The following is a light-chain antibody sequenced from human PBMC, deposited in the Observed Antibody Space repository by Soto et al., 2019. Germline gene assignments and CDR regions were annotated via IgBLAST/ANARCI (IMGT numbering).Light chain of an antibody. CDR2: DAS. CDR1: QIVRSNS. Sequence: EIIFTHSPGNLSLFLLYRRTICFRASQIVRSNSLAWYQQKPGQPPRLLIYDASSRPPGIPDRFSGSGSGTDFTLTISRLEPEDFAVYYCQQSATFGPGTKVDIK. V-gene: IGKV3-20*01. CDR3: QQSAT. J-gene: IGKJ3*01.